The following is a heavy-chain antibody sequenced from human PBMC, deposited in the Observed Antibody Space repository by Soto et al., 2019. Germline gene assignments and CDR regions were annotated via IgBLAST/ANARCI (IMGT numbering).Heavy chain of an antibody. CDR1: GYTFPSHE. J-gene: IGHJ3*02. V-gene: IGHV1-46*01. CDR3: ARSKDDSSGYPALYAFDI. D-gene: IGHD3-22*01. CDR2: IIPSGGST. Sequence: ALVKVSCQASGYTFPSHEMPWGGQAPGQGVEWVGIIIPSGGSTSYAQKFQGRVTMTRDTSTSTVYMELSSLRSEDTAVDYCARSKDDSSGYPALYAFDIWGQGSMVTVSS.